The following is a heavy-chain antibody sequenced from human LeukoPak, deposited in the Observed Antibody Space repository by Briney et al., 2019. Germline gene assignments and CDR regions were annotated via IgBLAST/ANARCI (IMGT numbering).Heavy chain of an antibody. CDR3: AISRAGWVVTYAFDI. Sequence: SVKVSCKASGGTFSSYAISWVRQAPGQGLEWMGGIIPILGTANYAQKFQGRVTITADESTSTAYMELSSLRSEDTAVYYCAISRAGWVVTYAFDIWGQGTMVTVSS. J-gene: IGHJ3*02. CDR2: IIPILGTA. CDR1: GGTFSSYA. V-gene: IGHV1-69*13. D-gene: IGHD2-21*02.